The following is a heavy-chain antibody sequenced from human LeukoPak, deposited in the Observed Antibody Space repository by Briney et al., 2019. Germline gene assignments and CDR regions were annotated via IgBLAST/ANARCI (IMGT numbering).Heavy chain of an antibody. J-gene: IGHJ4*02. V-gene: IGHV1-24*01. Sequence: ASVKVSCKVSGYTLTELSMHWVRQAPGKGLEWMGGFDPEDGETIYAQKFQGRVTVTEDTSTDTAYMELSSLRSEDTAVYYCATGNYDFWSGYYCVHYWGQGTLVTVSS. CDR3: ATGNYDFWSGYYCVHY. D-gene: IGHD3-3*01. CDR2: FDPEDGET. CDR1: GYTLTELS.